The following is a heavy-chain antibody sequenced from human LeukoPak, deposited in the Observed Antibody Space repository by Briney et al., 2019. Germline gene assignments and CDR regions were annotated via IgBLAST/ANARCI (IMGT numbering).Heavy chain of an antibody. CDR2: IYHSGST. J-gene: IGHJ4*02. CDR3: ARGGRQQLAIDY. CDR1: GGSISSGGYS. D-gene: IGHD6-13*01. Sequence: SQTLSLTCAVSGGSISSGGYSWSWIRQPPGKGLEWIGYIYHSGSTYYNPSLKSRVTISVDTSKNQFSLKLSSVTAADTAVYYCARGGRQQLAIDYWGQGTLVTVSS. V-gene: IGHV4-30-2*01.